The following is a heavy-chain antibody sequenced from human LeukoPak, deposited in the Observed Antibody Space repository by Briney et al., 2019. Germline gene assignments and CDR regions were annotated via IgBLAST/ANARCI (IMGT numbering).Heavy chain of an antibody. J-gene: IGHJ4*02. V-gene: IGHV3-30*18. CDR3: AKDGSSGWYADY. CDR1: GFTFSSYG. D-gene: IGHD6-19*01. CDR2: ISYDGSNK. Sequence: GRSLRLSCAASGFTFSSYGMHWVRQAPGKGLEWVAVISYDGSNKYYADSVKGRFTISRDNSKNTLYLQMNSLRAEDTAVYYCAKDGSSGWYADYWGQGTLVTVSS.